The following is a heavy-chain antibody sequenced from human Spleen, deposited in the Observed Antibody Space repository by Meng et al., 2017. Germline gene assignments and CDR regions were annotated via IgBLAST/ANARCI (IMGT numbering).Heavy chain of an antibody. D-gene: IGHD2-2*01. CDR3: ARMVRYQLQSDIRIKESWFDP. Sequence: GPSRVTPSQSSSLACTVSGGSRSSGGYYWGWIRQHPGKGLEWIGYIYYSGSTYYNPSLKSLVTISVDTSKNQFSLKLSSVTAADTAVYYCARMVRYQLQSDIRIKESWFDPWGQGTLVTVSS. J-gene: IGHJ5*02. CDR1: GGSRSSGGYY. V-gene: IGHV4-31*01. CDR2: IYYSGST.